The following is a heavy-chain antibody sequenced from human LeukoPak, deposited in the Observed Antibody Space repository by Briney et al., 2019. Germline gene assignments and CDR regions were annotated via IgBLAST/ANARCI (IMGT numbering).Heavy chain of an antibody. CDR1: GFTFSNAW. CDR2: IKSKTDGGTT. D-gene: IGHD3-9*01. Sequence: GGSLRLSCAASGFTFSNAWMSWVRQAPGKGLEWVGRIKSKTDGGTTDYAAPVKGRFTISRDDSKNTLYLQMNSLKTEDTAVYYCTTEVLRYFDWLLFPYWGQGTLVTVSS. V-gene: IGHV3-15*01. CDR3: TTEVLRYFDWLLFPY. J-gene: IGHJ4*02.